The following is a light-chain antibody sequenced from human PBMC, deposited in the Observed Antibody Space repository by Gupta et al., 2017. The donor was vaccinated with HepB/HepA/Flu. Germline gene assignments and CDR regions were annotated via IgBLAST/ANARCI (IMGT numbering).Light chain of an antibody. J-gene: IGLJ3*02. V-gene: IGLV3-19*01. CDR2: GKN. Sequence: SSELTQDPAVSVALGQTVRITCQGDSLRTYYASWYRQRPGQAPILVIYGKNNRPSGIPDRFSGSSSRNAASLTITGAQAEDEADYYCNSRDSSGNRVFGGGTKLTVL. CDR3: NSRDSSGNRV. CDR1: SLRTYY.